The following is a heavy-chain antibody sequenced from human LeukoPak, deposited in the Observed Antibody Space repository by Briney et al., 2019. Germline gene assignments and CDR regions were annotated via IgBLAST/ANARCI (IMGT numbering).Heavy chain of an antibody. J-gene: IGHJ3*02. CDR3: ARVVVGYCSSTSCLSKGAFDI. CDR1: GYSFTSYW. Sequence: GESLKISCKGSGYSFTSYWIGWVRQMPGKGLEWMGIIYPGDSDTRYSPSFQGQVTISADKSISTAYLQWSRLRSDDTAVYYCARVVVGYCSSTSCLSKGAFDIWGQGTMVTVSS. CDR2: IYPGDSDT. D-gene: IGHD2-2*01. V-gene: IGHV5-51*01.